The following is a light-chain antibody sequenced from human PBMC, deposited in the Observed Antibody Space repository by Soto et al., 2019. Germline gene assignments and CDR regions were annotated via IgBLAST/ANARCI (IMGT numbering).Light chain of an antibody. J-gene: IGKJ1*01. CDR3: QYYNSYSEA. V-gene: IGKV1-5*03. CDR2: KAS. CDR1: QTISSW. Sequence: DIQMTQSPSTLSGSVGDRVTITCRASQTISSWLAWYQRKPGKVPKLLIYKASTLKSGVPSRFSGSGSGTEFTLTISSLQPDDFATYYCQYYNSYSEAFGQGTKVDIK.